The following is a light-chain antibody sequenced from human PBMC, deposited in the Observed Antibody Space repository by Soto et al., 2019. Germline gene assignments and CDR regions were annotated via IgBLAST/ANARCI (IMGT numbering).Light chain of an antibody. CDR1: QSAGSS. CDR2: GAS. CDR3: QQYNNWPPT. J-gene: IGKJ1*01. Sequence: ETVMTQSPATLSVSPGEIATLSCGPRQSAGSSLAWYQQKRGQAPRLLIYGASTRATGIPARCSGSGSGTEFTLTISSLQSEEFAGYYCQQYNNWPPTFGQGTKVEIK. V-gene: IGKV3-15*01.